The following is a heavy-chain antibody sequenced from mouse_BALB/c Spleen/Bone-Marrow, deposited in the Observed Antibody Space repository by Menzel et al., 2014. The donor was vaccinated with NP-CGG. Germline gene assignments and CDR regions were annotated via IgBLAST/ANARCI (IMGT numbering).Heavy chain of an antibody. Sequence: EVKLMESGGGLVQPGGSLRLSCATSGFTFSDFHMEWVRQPPGKRLEWIVTSRNKANDYTTEYSASVKGRFIVSRDTSQSILFLQMNALRTEDTAIYYYARGELETGSFDYWGQGTTLTVSS. V-gene: IGHV7-1*02. D-gene: IGHD4-1*01. J-gene: IGHJ2*01. CDR1: GFTFSDFH. CDR3: ARGELETGSFDY. CDR2: SRNKANDYTT.